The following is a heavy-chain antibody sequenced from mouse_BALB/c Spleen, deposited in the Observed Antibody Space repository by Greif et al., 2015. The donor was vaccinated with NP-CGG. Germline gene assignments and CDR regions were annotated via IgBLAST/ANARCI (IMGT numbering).Heavy chain of an antibody. CDR3: ARRTGTEAMDY. Sequence: QVQLKDSGPELVKPGASVKISCKASGYTFTDYYINWVKQKPGQGLGWIGWIYPGSGNTKYNEKFKGKATLTVDTSSSTAYMQLSSLTSEDTAVYFCARRTGTEAMDYWGQGTSVTVSS. CDR1: GYTFTDYY. J-gene: IGHJ4*01. D-gene: IGHD4-1*01. V-gene: IGHV1-84*02. CDR2: IYPGSGNT.